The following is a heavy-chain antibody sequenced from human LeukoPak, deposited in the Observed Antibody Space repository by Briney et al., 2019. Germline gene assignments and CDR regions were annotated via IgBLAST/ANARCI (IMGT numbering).Heavy chain of an antibody. Sequence: PSETLSLTCAVYAESFSGYYWSWIRQPPGKGLEWIGEINHSGDSNDNPTLKSRVTTSVDTSKNQFSLELNSVTAADTAVYYCAGSPVDTAMRLSAFDIWGQGTMVTVSS. J-gene: IGHJ3*02. CDR2: INHSGDS. CDR1: AESFSGYY. V-gene: IGHV4-34*01. D-gene: IGHD5-18*01. CDR3: AGSPVDTAMRLSAFDI.